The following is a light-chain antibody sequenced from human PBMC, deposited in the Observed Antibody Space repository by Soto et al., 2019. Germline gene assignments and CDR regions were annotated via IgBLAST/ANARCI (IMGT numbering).Light chain of an antibody. J-gene: IGKJ4*01. CDR2: DAS. CDR3: QQYNSYSPT. V-gene: IGKV1-5*01. CDR1: QSISSW. Sequence: DIQMTQSPSTLSASVGDRVTITCRASQSISSWLAWYQQKPGKAPKLLIYDASSLESGVPSRFSGSGSGPEFTLTISSLQPDDFAPYYCQQYNSYSPTFGGGTKVEIK.